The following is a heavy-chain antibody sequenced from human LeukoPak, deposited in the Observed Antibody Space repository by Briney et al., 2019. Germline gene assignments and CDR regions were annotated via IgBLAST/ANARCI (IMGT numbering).Heavy chain of an antibody. D-gene: IGHD3-22*01. CDR3: AREFTYYYDSSGWKRRQYGMDV. CDR1: GYTFTSYY. Sequence: ASVKVSCKASGYTFTSYYMHWVRQAPGQGLEWMGIINPSGGSTSYAQKFQGRVTMTRDTSTSTVYMELSSLRSEDTAVYYCAREFTYYYDSSGWKRRQYGMDVWGQGTTVTVSS. CDR2: INPSGGST. J-gene: IGHJ6*02. V-gene: IGHV1-46*01.